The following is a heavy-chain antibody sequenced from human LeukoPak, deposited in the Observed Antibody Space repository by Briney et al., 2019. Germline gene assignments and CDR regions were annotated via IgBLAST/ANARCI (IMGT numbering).Heavy chain of an antibody. V-gene: IGHV1-69*01. CDR2: IIPIFGTA. D-gene: IGHD3-22*01. CDR3: ATQNRPLGDRYLPYYDSSGYQPQFDY. Sequence: ASVKVSCKASGGTFSSYAISWVRQAPGQGLEWMGGIIPIFGTANYAQKFQGRVTITADESTSTAYMELSSLRSEDTAVYYCATQNRPLGDRYLPYYDSSGYQPQFDYWGQGTLVAVSS. J-gene: IGHJ4*02. CDR1: GGTFSSYA.